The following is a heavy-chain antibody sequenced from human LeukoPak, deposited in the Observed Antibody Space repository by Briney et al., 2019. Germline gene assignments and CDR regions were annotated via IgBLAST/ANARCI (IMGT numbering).Heavy chain of an antibody. V-gene: IGHV1-2*06. J-gene: IGHJ4*02. CDR1: GYSFSDYS. Sequence: ASVKVSCKASGYSFSDYSMHWVRQAPGQGLKCMGRINPKSGGTSYAQNFQGRVSMTRDTSISTTYMELNGLTSDDTAVYYCARGGSGSGYLYYFHYWGQGTLVTVSS. D-gene: IGHD3-10*01. CDR2: INPKSGGT. CDR3: ARGGSGSGYLYYFHY.